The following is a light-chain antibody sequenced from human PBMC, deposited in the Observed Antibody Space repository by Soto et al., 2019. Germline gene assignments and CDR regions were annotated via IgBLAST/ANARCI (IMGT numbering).Light chain of an antibody. J-gene: IGKJ4*01. CDR3: QQYNSYLT. V-gene: IGKV1-5*03. CDR2: KAS. CDR1: QSISSW. Sequence: DIQMTQSPSTLSASVGDRVTITCRASQSISSWLAWYQQKPGKAPKLLIYKASSLESGVPSRFSGSGSGTKFTLTISSLQPDDFATYYCQQYNSYLTFGGGTK.